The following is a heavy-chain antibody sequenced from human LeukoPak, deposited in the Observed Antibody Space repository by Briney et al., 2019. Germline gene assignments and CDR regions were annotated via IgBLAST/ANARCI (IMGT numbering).Heavy chain of an antibody. CDR1: GGSISSSGYY. J-gene: IGHJ3*02. Sequence: KTSETLSLPCTVSGGSISSSGYYWGWIRQPPGKGLEWIGSMYYSGSTYYNPSLKSRVTISVDTSKNQFSLKVRSVTAADTAVYYCAGQDYGDYGRFDMWGQGTMVTVSS. D-gene: IGHD4-17*01. V-gene: IGHV4-39*01. CDR3: AGQDYGDYGRFDM. CDR2: MYYSGST.